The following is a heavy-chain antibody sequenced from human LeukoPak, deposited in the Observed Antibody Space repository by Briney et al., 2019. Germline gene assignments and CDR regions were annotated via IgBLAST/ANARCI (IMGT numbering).Heavy chain of an antibody. Sequence: PGGSLRLSCAASGFTFSGYRVTWVRQAPGKGLEWVANINPASSEKYYVGSVKGRFTISRDNAKNSLYLQMNSLRAEDAAVYYCASYYYGSGTSLGYWGQGALVTVSS. V-gene: IGHV3-7*01. D-gene: IGHD3-10*01. J-gene: IGHJ4*02. CDR1: GFTFSGYR. CDR2: INPASSEK. CDR3: ASYYYGSGTSLGY.